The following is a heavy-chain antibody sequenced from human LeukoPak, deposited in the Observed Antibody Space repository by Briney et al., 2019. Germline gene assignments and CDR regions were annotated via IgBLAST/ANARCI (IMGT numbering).Heavy chain of an antibody. Sequence: ASVKVSCKASGYTFTSYDINWVRQAPGQGLEWMGWISAYNGNTNYAQKLQGRVTMTTDTSTSTAYMELRSLRSDDTAVYYCARDSPLNDYGDYIEGDYWGQGTLVTVSS. D-gene: IGHD4-17*01. CDR1: GYTFTSYD. V-gene: IGHV1-18*01. J-gene: IGHJ4*02. CDR2: ISAYNGNT. CDR3: ARDSPLNDYGDYIEGDY.